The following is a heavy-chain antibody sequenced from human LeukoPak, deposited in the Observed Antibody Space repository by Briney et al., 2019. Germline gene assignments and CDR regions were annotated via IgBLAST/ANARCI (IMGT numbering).Heavy chain of an antibody. CDR1: GYTFTTYG. V-gene: IGHV1-18*01. CDR3: ARGGRFCFNGKCYPQSFDY. J-gene: IGHJ4*02. Sequence: EASVKVSCKPSGYTFTTYGINWVRQAPGQGREWMGWITVHNGDTNYAPKFQDRVTMTTDTSTGTAYMELRSLKSDDTAVFYCARGGRFCFNGKCYPQSFDYWGQGTLVTVSS. CDR2: ITVHNGDT. D-gene: IGHD2-2*01.